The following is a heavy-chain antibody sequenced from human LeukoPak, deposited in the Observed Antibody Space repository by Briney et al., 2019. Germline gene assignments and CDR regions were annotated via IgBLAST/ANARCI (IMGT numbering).Heavy chain of an antibody. CDR3: ARDRAPVVPAAIRYYYYYMDV. CDR2: IIPIFGTA. Sequence: ASVKVSCKASGGTFSSYAISWVRQAPGQGLEWMGGIIPIFGTANYAQKFQGRVTITADESTSTAYMELSSLRSEDTAVYYCARDRAPVVPAAIRYYYYYMDVWDKGTPVTVSS. J-gene: IGHJ6*03. V-gene: IGHV1-69*13. D-gene: IGHD2-2*02. CDR1: GGTFSSYA.